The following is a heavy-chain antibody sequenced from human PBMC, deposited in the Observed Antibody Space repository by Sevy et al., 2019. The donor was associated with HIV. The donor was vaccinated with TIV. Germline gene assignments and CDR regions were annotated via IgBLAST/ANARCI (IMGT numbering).Heavy chain of an antibody. CDR3: AXLRYSDPSGQYYGRGADYFDY. Sequence: ATVKVSCSTSGYTFSVHYIYWVRQAAGQGLEWMGWINPNTRDTNFSPKFQGRVTMTRDSSINTAYMELSRLTSADTAVYFSAXLRYSDPSGQYYGRGADYFDYWGQGTPVTVSS. CDR1: GYTFSVHY. D-gene: IGHD3-22*01. J-gene: IGHJ4*02. V-gene: IGHV1-2*02. CDR2: INPNTRDT.